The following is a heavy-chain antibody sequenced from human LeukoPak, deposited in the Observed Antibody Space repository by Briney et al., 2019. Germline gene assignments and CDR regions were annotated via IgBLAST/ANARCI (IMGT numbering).Heavy chain of an antibody. Sequence: SETLSLTCTVSGGSISSYYWSWIRQPAGKGLEWIGRIYTSGSTNYNPSLKSRVTISVDTSKNQFSLKLSSVTAADTAVYYCARVASSPPYYYYYMDVWGKGTTVTVSS. CDR3: ARVASSPPYYYYYMDV. CDR2: IYTSGST. CDR1: GGSISSYY. J-gene: IGHJ6*03. V-gene: IGHV4-4*07.